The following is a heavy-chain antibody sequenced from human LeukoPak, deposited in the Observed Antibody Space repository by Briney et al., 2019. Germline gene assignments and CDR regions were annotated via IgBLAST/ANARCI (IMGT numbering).Heavy chain of an antibody. J-gene: IGHJ3*02. CDR3: AITWAAEGAFDI. D-gene: IGHD6-13*01. CDR1: GYTFTSYG. CDR2: ISAYNGNT. V-gene: IGHV1-18*01. Sequence: ASVKVSCKASGYTFTSYGISWVRQAPGQGLEWMGWISAYNGNTNYAQKLQGRVTMTTDTSTSTAYMELRSLRSDDTAVYYCAITWAAEGAFDIWGQGTMVTVSS.